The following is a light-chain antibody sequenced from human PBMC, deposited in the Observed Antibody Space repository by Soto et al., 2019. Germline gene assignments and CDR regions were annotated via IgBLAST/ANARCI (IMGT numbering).Light chain of an antibody. CDR3: QHYNSYSEA. J-gene: IGKJ1*01. V-gene: IGKV1-5*03. CDR2: KAS. CDR1: QTISSW. Sequence: IQLTQSPSTLSVSVGERVTITCRASQTISSWLAWYQQKPGKAPKLLIYKASTLKSGVPSRFSGSGSGTEFTLTISSLQPDDFATYYCQHYNSYSEAFGQGTKVDIK.